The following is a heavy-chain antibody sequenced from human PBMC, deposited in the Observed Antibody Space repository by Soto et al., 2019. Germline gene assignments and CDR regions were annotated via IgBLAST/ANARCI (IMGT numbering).Heavy chain of an antibody. J-gene: IGHJ6*02. CDR1: GFTFSDYY. Sequence: QVQLVESGGGLVKPGGSLRLSCAASGFTFSDYYMSWIRQAPGKGLEWVSYISSSGSTIYYADSVKGRFTISRDNAKNSLYLQMNSLRAEDTAVYYCARDLSYYDFWSGYYRAYYYYGMDVWGQGTTVTVSS. V-gene: IGHV3-11*01. D-gene: IGHD3-3*01. CDR3: ARDLSYYDFWSGYYRAYYYYGMDV. CDR2: ISSSGSTI.